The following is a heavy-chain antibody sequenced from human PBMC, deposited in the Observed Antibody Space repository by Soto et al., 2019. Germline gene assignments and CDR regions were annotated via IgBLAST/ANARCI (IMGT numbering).Heavy chain of an antibody. D-gene: IGHD4-17*01. CDR2: INHSGST. CDR3: ASLAGYGDYESVVLFDY. Sequence: SETLSLTCAVYGGSFSGYYWSWIRQPPGKGLEWIGEINHSGSTNYNPSLKSRVTISVDTSKNQFSLKLSSVTAADTAVYYCASLAGYGDYESVVLFDYWGQGTLVPVSS. J-gene: IGHJ4*02. V-gene: IGHV4-34*01. CDR1: GGSFSGYY.